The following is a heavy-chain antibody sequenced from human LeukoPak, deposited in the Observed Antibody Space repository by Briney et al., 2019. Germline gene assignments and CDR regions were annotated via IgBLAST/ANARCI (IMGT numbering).Heavy chain of an antibody. J-gene: IGHJ3*02. Sequence: GGSLRLSCAVSGFTFSGFWMSWCRQAPGKGLEWVASINSDGSEGYYADVVKGRFTISRDNAKNSLYLQINSLRAEDTAVYYCASYSSNPIDAFDIWGQGTMVTVSS. V-gene: IGHV3-7*03. D-gene: IGHD6-6*01. CDR1: GFTFSGFW. CDR3: ASYSSNPIDAFDI. CDR2: INSDGSEG.